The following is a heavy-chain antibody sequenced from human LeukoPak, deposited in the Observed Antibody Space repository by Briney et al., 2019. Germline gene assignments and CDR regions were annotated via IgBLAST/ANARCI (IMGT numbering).Heavy chain of an antibody. J-gene: IGHJ4*02. D-gene: IGHD5-12*01. V-gene: IGHV3-66*01. CDR3: ARGPGGYHNT. CDR2: IYSGGST. CDR1: EFSVGSNH. Sequence: GGSLRLSCAASEFSVGSNHMTWVRQAPGKGLEWVSLIYSGGSTYYADSVKGRFTISRDNSKNTLYLQMNSLRAEDTAVYYCARGPGGYHNTGGQGTLVTVSS.